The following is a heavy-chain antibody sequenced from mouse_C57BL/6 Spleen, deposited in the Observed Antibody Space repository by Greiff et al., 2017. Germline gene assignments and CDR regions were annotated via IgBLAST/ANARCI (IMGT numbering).Heavy chain of an antibody. Sequence: QVQLQQPGAELVKPGASVKLSCKASGYTFTSYWMQWVKQRPGQGLEWIGEIDPSDSYTNYNQKFKGKATLTVDTSSSTAYMQLSSLTSEHSAVYYCARSVGDAWFAYWGQGTLVTVSA. D-gene: IGHD2-13*01. J-gene: IGHJ3*01. V-gene: IGHV1-50*01. CDR1: GYTFTSYW. CDR2: IDPSDSYT. CDR3: ARSVGDAWFAY.